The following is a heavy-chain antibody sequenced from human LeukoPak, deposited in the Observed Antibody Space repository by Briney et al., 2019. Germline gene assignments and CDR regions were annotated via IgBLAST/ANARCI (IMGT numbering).Heavy chain of an antibody. J-gene: IGHJ4*02. CDR1: GFTFSSYG. D-gene: IGHD3-22*01. CDR3: AKNLNYYSDTTGQDY. V-gene: IGHV3-30*02. CDR2: IRYDGGNK. Sequence: AGGSLRLSCAASGFTFSSYGMHWVRQAPGKGLEWVAFIRYDGGNKYCADSVKGRITLSRDNSKATLFLQMNNLRVEDTAVYYCAKNLNYYSDTTGQDYWGQGTLVTVSS.